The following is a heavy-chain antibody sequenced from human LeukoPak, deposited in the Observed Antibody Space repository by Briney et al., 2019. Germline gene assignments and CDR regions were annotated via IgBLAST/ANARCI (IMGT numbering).Heavy chain of an antibody. CDR3: ARDSKQQLVGGDY. V-gene: IGHV1-2*06. CDR1: GYTFTGYY. J-gene: IGHJ4*02. CDR2: INPNSGGT. Sequence: GASVKVSCKASGYTFTGYYMHWVRQAPGQGLEWMGRINPNSGGTNYAQKFQGRVTITRDTSISTAYMELSRLRSDDTAVYYCARDSKQQLVGGDYWGQGTLVTVSS. D-gene: IGHD6-13*01.